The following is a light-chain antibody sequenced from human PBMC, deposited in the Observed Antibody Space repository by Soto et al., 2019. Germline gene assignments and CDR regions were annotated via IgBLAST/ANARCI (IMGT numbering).Light chain of an antibody. CDR3: QQYYTTPLT. J-gene: IGKJ4*01. CDR1: QSVFYSSNNKNY. V-gene: IGKV4-1*01. Sequence: DILMTQSPDSLAVSLGERATINCKSSQSVFYSSNNKNYLAWYQQKPGQPPKLLFYWASTRESGVPDRFSGSGSGTDFTLTINSLQAEDVAVYYCQQYYTTPLTFGGGTKVDIK. CDR2: WAS.